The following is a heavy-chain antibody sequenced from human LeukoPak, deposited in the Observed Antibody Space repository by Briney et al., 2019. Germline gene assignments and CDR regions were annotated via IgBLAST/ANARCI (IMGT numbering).Heavy chain of an antibody. CDR2: IYSGGST. J-gene: IGHJ4*02. Sequence: GGSLRLSCAASGFAANNNYMSWVRQAPGKGLEWVSIIYSGGSTYYADSVKGRFTISRDNSKNTLYLQMNSLRGEDTAVYYCARDEGPGRWNFDYWGQGTLVTVSS. V-gene: IGHV3-53*01. CDR3: ARDEGPGRWNFDY. CDR1: GFAANNNY. D-gene: IGHD3-10*01.